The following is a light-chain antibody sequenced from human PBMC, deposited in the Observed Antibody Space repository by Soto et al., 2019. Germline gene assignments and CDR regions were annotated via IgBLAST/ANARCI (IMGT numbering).Light chain of an antibody. V-gene: IGKV1-9*01. CDR1: QGISSY. CDR2: AAS. Sequence: DIQLTQSPSFLSASVGDRVTITCRASQGISSYLAWYQQKPGKAPKLLIYAASTLQSGVPSRFSGSGSGTEFTLTIISLQPEEFATYYCQQLNSYPRTFGQGTKLEIK. CDR3: QQLNSYPRT. J-gene: IGKJ2*01.